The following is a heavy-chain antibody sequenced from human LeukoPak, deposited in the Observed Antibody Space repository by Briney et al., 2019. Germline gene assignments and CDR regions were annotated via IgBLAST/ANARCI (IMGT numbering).Heavy chain of an antibody. V-gene: IGHV3-30*04. D-gene: IGHD6-6*01. CDR3: AKLYSSSSSSSWFDP. CDR1: GFTFSSYA. CDR2: ISYDGSNK. Sequence: GRSLRLSCAASGFTFSSYAMHWVRQAPGKGLEWVAVISYDGSNKYYADSVKGRFTISRDNSKNTLYLQMNSLRAEDTAVYYCAKLYSSSSSSSWFDPWGQGTLVTVSS. J-gene: IGHJ5*02.